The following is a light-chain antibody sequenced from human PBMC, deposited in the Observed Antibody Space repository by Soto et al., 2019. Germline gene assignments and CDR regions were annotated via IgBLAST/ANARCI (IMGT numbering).Light chain of an antibody. V-gene: IGLV3-21*01. CDR3: QVWESNSDSVV. J-gene: IGLJ2*01. CDR2: YDS. CDR1: NIGDKS. Sequence: SYELTQAPSVSVAPGQTATIPCGGNNIGDKSVYWYQQKPGQAPVVVIYYDSVRPTGIPERFSGSNSGNTATLTISRVEAGDEADYYCQVWESNSDSVVFGGGTKLTVL.